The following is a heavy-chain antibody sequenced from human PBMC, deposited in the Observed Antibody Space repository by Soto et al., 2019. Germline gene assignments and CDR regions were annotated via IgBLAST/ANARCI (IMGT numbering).Heavy chain of an antibody. CDR1: GGSISSYY. D-gene: IGHD1-26*01. J-gene: IGHJ6*02. CDR3: ARDLGRAGMDV. CDR2: IYYSGST. Sequence: PSETLSLTCTVSGGSISSYYWSWIRQPPGTGLEWIGYIYYSGSTNYNPSLKSRVTISVDTSKNQFSLKLSSVTAADTAVYYCARDLGRAGMDVWGQGTKVTVSS. V-gene: IGHV4-59*01.